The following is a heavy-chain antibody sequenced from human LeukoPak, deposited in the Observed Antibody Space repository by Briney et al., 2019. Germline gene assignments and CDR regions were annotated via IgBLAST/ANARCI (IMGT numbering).Heavy chain of an antibody. V-gene: IGHV6-1*01. CDR2: IYYRSTWYS. Sequence: SQTLSLTCAVSGDSVSRKSAGWNWIRQSPSRGLEWLGRIYYRSTWYSDFLTSRITISPDTYKNQFSLHLDSVTPEDTAVYYCAKSNGYGLIDIWGQGTMVTVSS. CDR3: AKSNGYGLIDI. CDR1: GDSVSRKSAG. D-gene: IGHD3-22*01. J-gene: IGHJ3*02.